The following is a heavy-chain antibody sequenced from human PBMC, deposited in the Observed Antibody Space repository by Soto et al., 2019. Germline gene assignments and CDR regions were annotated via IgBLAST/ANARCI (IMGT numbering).Heavy chain of an antibody. CDR1: GGSINNGGYY. J-gene: IGHJ3*02. CDR2: IYYSGST. CDR3: ARDRYDSSGYVIIDAFEI. V-gene: IGHV4-39*07. Sequence: SETLSLTCTVSGGSINNGGYYWGWIRQTPGKGLECIGSIYYSGSTNYNPSLKSRVTISVDTSKNQFSLKLSSVTAADTAVYYCARDRYDSSGYVIIDAFEIWGQGTMVTVSS. D-gene: IGHD3-22*01.